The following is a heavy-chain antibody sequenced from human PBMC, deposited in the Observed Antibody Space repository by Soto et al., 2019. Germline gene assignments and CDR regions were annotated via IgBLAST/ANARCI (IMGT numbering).Heavy chain of an antibody. CDR1: GYIFVNYG. CDR3: AMVDNYVTPAPQDV. V-gene: IGHV1-18*01. D-gene: IGHD3-16*01. Sequence: QVQLVQSGDEVRKPGSSVKVSCKASGYIFVNYGIAWVRQAPGQGLEWMGWISPYSGNTHYASKGQGRLAIITDTYTSTAYMVLGTLTSDDTAVYYWAMVDNYVTPAPQDVWGQGTTVTVSS. J-gene: IGHJ6*02. CDR2: ISPYSGNT.